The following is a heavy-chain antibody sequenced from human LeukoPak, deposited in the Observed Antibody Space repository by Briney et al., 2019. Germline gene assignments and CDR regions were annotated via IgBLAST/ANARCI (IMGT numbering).Heavy chain of an antibody. CDR2: INHSGST. CDR1: GGSFSSYY. CDR3: ARGRHLYYDILTGYYTKHDYFDY. V-gene: IGHV4-34*01. Sequence: PSETLSLTCAVYGGSFSSYYWSWIRQPPGKGLEWIGEINHSGSTNYNPSLKSRVTISVDTSKNQFSLKLSSVTAADTAVYYCARGRHLYYDILTGYYTKHDYFDYWGQGTLVTVSS. J-gene: IGHJ4*02. D-gene: IGHD3-9*01.